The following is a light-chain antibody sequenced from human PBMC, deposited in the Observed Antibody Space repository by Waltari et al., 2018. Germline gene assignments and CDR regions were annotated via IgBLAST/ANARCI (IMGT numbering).Light chain of an antibody. V-gene: IGKV3-20*01. CDR2: HAS. CDR1: QSVGKY. CDR3: QKYDYLPAT. J-gene: IGKJ1*01. Sequence: EVVLTQSPGTLSLSPGERATLSFRASQSVGKYLAWYQQKPGHAPRLLIYHASTRAPGIPDRFSGSGSVTDFSLTISRLEPEDFAVYFCQKYDYLPATFGQGTKVEIK.